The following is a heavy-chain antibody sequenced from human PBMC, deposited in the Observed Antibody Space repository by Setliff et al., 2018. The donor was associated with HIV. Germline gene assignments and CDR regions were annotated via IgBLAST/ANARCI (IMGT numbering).Heavy chain of an antibody. Sequence: GGSLRLSCAASGFTFSDFWMYWVRQAPGKGLEWVALISYDGSNKYYTDSVKGRFTISRDNSKNTLYLQMNSLRVEDTALYYCAKSRAGLPAAAGIGGWGQGTLVTVSS. D-gene: IGHD6-13*01. V-gene: IGHV3-30*18. CDR1: GFTFSDFW. J-gene: IGHJ4*02. CDR2: ISYDGSNK. CDR3: AKSRAGLPAAAGIGG.